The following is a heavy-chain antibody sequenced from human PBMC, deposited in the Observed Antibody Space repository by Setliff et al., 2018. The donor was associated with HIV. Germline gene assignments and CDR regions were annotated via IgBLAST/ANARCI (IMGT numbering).Heavy chain of an antibody. J-gene: IGHJ5*01. CDR1: GYNFTILG. D-gene: IGHD3-3*01. CDR3: ARAPPINFWSGYYTGPQGWFDS. Sequence: GASVKVSCKASGYNFTILGITWVRQAPGQGLEWMGWISAYNGNTNYAQKLQGRITLTIDTVTTTAYMDLRSLTSDDTAMYYCARAPPINFWSGYYTGPQGWFDSWGQGSLVTVS. V-gene: IGHV1-18*01. CDR2: ISAYNGNT.